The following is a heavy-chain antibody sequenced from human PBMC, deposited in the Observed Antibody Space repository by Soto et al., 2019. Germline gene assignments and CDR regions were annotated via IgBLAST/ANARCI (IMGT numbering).Heavy chain of an antibody. D-gene: IGHD2-15*01. CDR2: ISSSSSSV. CDR3: AGGGGGTWTRWYDY. V-gene: IGHV3-48*01. Sequence: GGSLRLSCAASGFTFSSYSMNWVRQAPGKGLEWISHISSSSSSVYYADSVKGRFTISRDSAKNSLYLQMNRLRAEDTAGYFWAGGGGGTWTRWYDYLGPGTLVTVSS. CDR1: GFTFSSYS. J-gene: IGHJ4*02.